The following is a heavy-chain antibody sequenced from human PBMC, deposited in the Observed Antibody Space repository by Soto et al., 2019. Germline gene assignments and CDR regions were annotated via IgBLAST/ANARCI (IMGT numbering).Heavy chain of an antibody. CDR2: MFTTGTT. J-gene: IGHJ4*02. CDR3: ERERYSYGFDY. CDR1: GFAVGGFY. D-gene: IGHD5-18*01. V-gene: IGHV3-53*01. Sequence: PGGSLRLSCAASGFAVGGFYMNWVRQAPGKGLEWVSVMFTTGTTYYADSVKGRFTISRDDSKNTLYLQMNSLRAEDTAVYYCERERYSYGFDYWGQGTVVTVSS.